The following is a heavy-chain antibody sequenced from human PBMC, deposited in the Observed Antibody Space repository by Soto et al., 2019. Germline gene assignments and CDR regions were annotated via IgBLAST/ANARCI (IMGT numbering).Heavy chain of an antibody. D-gene: IGHD3-22*01. CDR1: GFTFSRYT. V-gene: IGHV3-30-3*01. CDR2: ISYDGSNK. Sequence: GGSLRLSCAASGFTFSRYTIHWVRQAPGKGLEWVAVISYDGSNKYYADSVKGRFTISRDNSKNTLYLQMNSLRVEDTAVYYCERNYDSSGDYRDYWGQGTLVTVSS. CDR3: ERNYDSSGDYRDY. J-gene: IGHJ4*02.